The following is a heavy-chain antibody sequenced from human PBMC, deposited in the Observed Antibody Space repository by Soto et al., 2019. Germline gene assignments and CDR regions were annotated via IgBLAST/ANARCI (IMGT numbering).Heavy chain of an antibody. J-gene: IGHJ1*01. V-gene: IGHV3-23*01. Sequence: GGSLRLSWTASGLTCSSYSMSWVRQAPGKGLEWVSAISGSGGSTYYADSVKGRFTISRDNSKNTLYLQMNSLRAEDTAVYYCAKDPKQWLVEYFQHWGQGTLVTVSS. CDR3: AKDPKQWLVEYFQH. D-gene: IGHD6-19*01. CDR1: GLTCSSYS. CDR2: ISGSGGST.